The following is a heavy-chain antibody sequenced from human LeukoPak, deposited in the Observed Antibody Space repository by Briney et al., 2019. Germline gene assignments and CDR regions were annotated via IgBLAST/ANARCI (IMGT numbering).Heavy chain of an antibody. CDR3: ASGSYFDD. D-gene: IGHD1-26*01. J-gene: IGHJ4*02. CDR1: GFTLSSYW. V-gene: IGHV3-7*01. Sequence: PRGSLRLSCAASGFTLSSYWMSWVRQAPGKGLEWVASIKPDGTEKYYGDSLKGRFTISRDNAKNSLYLQMNSLTAEDTAAYYCASGSYFDDWGQGTLVTVSS. CDR2: IKPDGTEK.